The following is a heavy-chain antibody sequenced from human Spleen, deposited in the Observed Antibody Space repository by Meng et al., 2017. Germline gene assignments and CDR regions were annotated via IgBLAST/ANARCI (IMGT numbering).Heavy chain of an antibody. CDR3: ARHYDILSGMDV. Sequence: SETLSLTCAVYGGSFSGYYWSWIRQPPGKGLEWIGEINDSGSTNYNPSLKSRVTLSVDMSKNQFSLKLSSVTAADTAVYYCARHYDILSGMDVWGQGTTVTVSS. V-gene: IGHV4-34*01. CDR2: INDSGST. D-gene: IGHD3-9*01. CDR1: GGSFSGYY. J-gene: IGHJ6*02.